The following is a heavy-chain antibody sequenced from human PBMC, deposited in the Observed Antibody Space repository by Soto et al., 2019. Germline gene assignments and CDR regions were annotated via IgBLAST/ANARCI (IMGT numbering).Heavy chain of an antibody. CDR3: ARDLTSCSGGSCYFFDY. CDR2: IYSGGST. CDR1: GFTVSSNY. D-gene: IGHD2-15*01. J-gene: IGHJ4*02. Sequence: VQLVETGGGLIQPGGSLRLSCAASGFTVSSNYMSWVRQAPGKGLEWVSVIYSGGSTYYADSVKGRFTISRDNSKNTLYLQMNSLRAEDTAVYYCARDLTSCSGGSCYFFDYWGQGTLVTVSS. V-gene: IGHV3-53*02.